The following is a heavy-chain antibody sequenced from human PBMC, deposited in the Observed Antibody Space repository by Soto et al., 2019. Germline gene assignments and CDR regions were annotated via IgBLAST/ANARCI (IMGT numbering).Heavy chain of an antibody. Sequence: EVQLVESRGGLVKPGGSLRLSCAAAGFTVSSYRMDWVRQAPGKGLEWVSSISSSTSYIYYADSVKGRFTISRDNAKNSLYLQMNSLRAEDTAVYYCARDLYGDYVFDYWGQGTLVTVSS. D-gene: IGHD4-17*01. V-gene: IGHV3-21*01. CDR3: ARDLYGDYVFDY. J-gene: IGHJ4*02. CDR1: GFTVSSYR. CDR2: ISSSTSYI.